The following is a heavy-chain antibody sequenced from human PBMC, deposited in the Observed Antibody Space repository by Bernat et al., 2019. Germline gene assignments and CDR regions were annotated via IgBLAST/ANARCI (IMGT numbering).Heavy chain of an antibody. CDR3: ARSTNGWYPFYSYMDV. CDR1: GFPVSSNS. CDR2: IYSGGST. J-gene: IGHJ6*03. Sequence: EVQLVETGGGLIQPGGSLILSCAASGFPVSSNSMTWVRQAPGNGLEWVSFIYSGGSTYSAGSVKGQYNMSRGNSTNTVFLQMNRLRAEDTAVYFCARSTNGWYPFYSYMDVWGKGTPVTVSS. D-gene: IGHD6-19*01. V-gene: IGHV3-53*02.